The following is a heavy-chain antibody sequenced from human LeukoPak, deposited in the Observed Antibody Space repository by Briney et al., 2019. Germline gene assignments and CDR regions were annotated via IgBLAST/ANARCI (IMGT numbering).Heavy chain of an antibody. V-gene: IGHV1-2*02. CDR3: ARDPGSEVAFDI. J-gene: IGHJ3*02. CDR2: INPNSGGT. CDR1: GYTFTAYY. D-gene: IGHD1-26*01. Sequence: ASVKVSCKTSGYTFTAYYIHWVRQAPGQGPEWMGWINPNSGGTKYAQRLQGRVTVTTDTSTSTAYMELRSLRSDDTAVYYCARDPGSEVAFDIWGQGTMVTVSS.